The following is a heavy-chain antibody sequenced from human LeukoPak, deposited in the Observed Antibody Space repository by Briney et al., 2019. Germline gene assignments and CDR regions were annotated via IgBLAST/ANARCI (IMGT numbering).Heavy chain of an antibody. Sequence: GGSLRLSCAASGFTFSSYWMHWVRQAPGKGLMWVSRINSDGSSTSYADSVKGRFTISRDNAKNTLYLQMNSLRAEDTAVYYCAKGYGYSYAYTLYWGQGTLVTVSS. CDR3: AKGYGYSYAYTLY. CDR2: INSDGSST. CDR1: GFTFSSYW. D-gene: IGHD5-18*01. J-gene: IGHJ4*02. V-gene: IGHV3-74*01.